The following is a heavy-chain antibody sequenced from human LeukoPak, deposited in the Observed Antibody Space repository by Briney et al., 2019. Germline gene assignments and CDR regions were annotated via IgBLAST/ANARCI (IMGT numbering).Heavy chain of an antibody. CDR3: ARIQRWLVTYFDY. Sequence: GGSLRLSCAASGFTFSSYAMSWVRQAPGKGLEWVSAISGSGGSTYYADSVKGRFTISRDNSKNTLYLQMNSLRAEDTAVYCCARIQRWLVTYFDYWGQGTLVTVSS. CDR2: ISGSGGST. D-gene: IGHD6-19*01. CDR1: GFTFSSYA. V-gene: IGHV3-23*01. J-gene: IGHJ4*02.